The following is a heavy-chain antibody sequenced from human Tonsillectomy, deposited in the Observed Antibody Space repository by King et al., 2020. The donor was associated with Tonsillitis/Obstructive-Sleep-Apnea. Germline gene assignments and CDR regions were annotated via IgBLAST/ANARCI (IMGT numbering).Heavy chain of an antibody. V-gene: IGHV3-11*05. J-gene: IGHJ6*03. CDR1: GFTFSDYY. CDR3: AGMPSPEHFYYYYYYMDV. CDR2: ISSSSSYT. Sequence: VQLVESGGGLVKPGGSLRLSCAASGFTFSDYYMSWIRQAPGKGLEWVSYISSSSSYTNYADSVKGRFTISRDNAKNSLYLQMNSLRAEDTAVYYCAGMPSPEHFYYYYYYMDVWGKGTTVTVSS. D-gene: IGHD3-3*02.